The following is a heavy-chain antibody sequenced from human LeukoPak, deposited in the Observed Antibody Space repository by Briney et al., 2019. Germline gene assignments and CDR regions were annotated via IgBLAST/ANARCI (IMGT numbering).Heavy chain of an antibody. CDR3: ARGRLGELSSFDY. Sequence: SETLSLTCTVSGDSISSSGYFWGWIRQPPGKGLEWIGSIYYSGSTYYKPSLKSRVTISVDTSKNQFSLKLSSVTAADTAVYYCARGRLGELSSFDYWGQGTLVTVSS. D-gene: IGHD3-16*02. CDR1: GDSISSSGYF. J-gene: IGHJ4*02. CDR2: IYYSGST. V-gene: IGHV4-39*07.